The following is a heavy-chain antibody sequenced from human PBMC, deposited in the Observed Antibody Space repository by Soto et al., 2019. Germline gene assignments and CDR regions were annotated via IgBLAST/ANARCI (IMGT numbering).Heavy chain of an antibody. CDR1: GGSTSSYY. D-gene: IGHD3-10*01. CDR3: ARGRRGMDV. V-gene: IGHV4-59*01. Sequence: SETLSLTCTVSGGSTSSYYWSWIRQPPGKGLEWIGYIYYSGSTNYNPSLKSRVTISVDTSKNQFSLKLSSVTAADTAVYYCARGRRGMDVWGQGTTVTVS. CDR2: IYYSGST. J-gene: IGHJ6*02.